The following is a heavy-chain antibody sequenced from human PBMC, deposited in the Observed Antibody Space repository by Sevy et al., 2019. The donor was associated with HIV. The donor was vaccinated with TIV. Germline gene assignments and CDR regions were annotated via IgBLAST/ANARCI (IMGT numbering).Heavy chain of an antibody. V-gene: IGHV3-23*01. D-gene: IGHD2-8*01. CDR3: AREGCTRPHDH. J-gene: IGHJ4*02. CDR1: GFNFNIDS. Sequence: GGSLRLSCVASGFNFNIDSMSWVRQAPGKGLEWVSTLSFGCGRINHADSVQGRFTMSRDESKKTAYLEMNSMRAEDTAVYYCAREGCTRPHDHWGQGTLVTVSS. CDR2: LSFGCGRI.